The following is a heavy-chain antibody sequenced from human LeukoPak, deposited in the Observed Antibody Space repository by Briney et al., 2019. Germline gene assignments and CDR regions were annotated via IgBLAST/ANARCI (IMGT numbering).Heavy chain of an antibody. Sequence: SVKVSCKASGGTFSSYAISWVRQAPGQGLEWMGGIIPIFGTANYAQKFQGRVTITAGESTSTAYMGLSSLRSEDTAVYYCARGEQYYHYYYMDVWGKGTTVTVSS. V-gene: IGHV1-69*01. J-gene: IGHJ6*03. D-gene: IGHD1/OR15-1a*01. CDR3: ARGEQYYHYYYMDV. CDR2: IIPIFGTA. CDR1: GGTFSSYA.